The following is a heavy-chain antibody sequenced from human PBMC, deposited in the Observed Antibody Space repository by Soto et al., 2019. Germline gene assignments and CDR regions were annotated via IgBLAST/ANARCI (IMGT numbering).Heavy chain of an antibody. D-gene: IGHD5-12*01. CDR2: IIPIFGTV. CDR1: GGTFSNYP. Sequence: QVQLVQSGAEVKKPGSSVKVSCKASGGTFSNYPISWVRQAPGQGLEWMGGIIPIFGTVNYAQKCQGRVTXXXXTXTXXQTFQGRVTXTXAXAXXTSYMELSSLRSEDTAVYCCARGNHRWLPLWYFDLWGRGTLVTVSS. CDR3: ARGNHRWLPLWYFDL. V-gene: IGHV1-69*05. J-gene: IGHJ2*01.